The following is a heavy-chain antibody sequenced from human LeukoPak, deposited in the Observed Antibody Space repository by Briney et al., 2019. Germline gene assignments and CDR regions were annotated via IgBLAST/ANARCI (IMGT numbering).Heavy chain of an antibody. V-gene: IGHV3-23*01. CDR3: ARGGVVIMRAFDI. CDR2: ISGSGGST. CDR1: GFTFSSYA. Sequence: GGSLRLSCAASGFTFSSYAMSWVRQAPGKGLEWVSAISGSGGSTYYADSVKGRFTISRDNSKNTLYLQMNSLRAEDTAVYYCARGGVVIMRAFDIWGQGTMVTVSS. D-gene: IGHD3-3*01. J-gene: IGHJ3*02.